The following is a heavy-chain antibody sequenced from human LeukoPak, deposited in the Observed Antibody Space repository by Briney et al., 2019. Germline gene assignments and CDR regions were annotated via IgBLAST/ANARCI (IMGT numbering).Heavy chain of an antibody. CDR1: GVSFSGYY. CDR3: ARGHRKSGKLLSIVGATYNWFDP. D-gene: IGHD1-26*01. J-gene: IGHJ5*02. V-gene: IGHV4-34*01. CDR2: INHSGST. Sequence: SETLSLTCAVYGVSFSGYYWSWIRRPPGKGLEWIGEINHSGSTNYNPSLKSRVTISVDTSKNQFSLKLSSVTAADTAVYYCARGHRKSGKLLSIVGATYNWFDPWGQGTLVTVSS.